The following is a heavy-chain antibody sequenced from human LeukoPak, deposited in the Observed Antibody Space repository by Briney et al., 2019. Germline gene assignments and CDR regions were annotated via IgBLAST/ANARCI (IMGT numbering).Heavy chain of an antibody. V-gene: IGHV3-11*01. Sequence: GGSLRLSCAASGFTLSSSDMSWIRQAPGKGLEWVSYISSSGSTIYYADSVKGRFTISRDNAKNSLYLQMNSLRAEDTAVYYCARDFRPDYGGNSGEPWGQGTLVTVSS. J-gene: IGHJ5*02. D-gene: IGHD4-23*01. CDR2: ISSSGSTI. CDR3: ARDFRPDYGGNSGEP. CDR1: GFTLSSSD.